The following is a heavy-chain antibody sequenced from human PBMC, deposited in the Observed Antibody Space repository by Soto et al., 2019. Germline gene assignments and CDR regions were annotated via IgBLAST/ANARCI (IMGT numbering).Heavy chain of an antibody. CDR3: AIDLRFFERGYSYLDAFDI. J-gene: IGHJ3*02. V-gene: IGHV4-59*01. CDR2: IYYSGST. CDR1: VGSISLYY. D-gene: IGHD3-3*01. Sequence: SETLSLTCTVSVGSISLYYWSWIRQPPGKGLEWIGHIYYSGSTNYNPSLKSRVTISVDTSKSQFSLKLKSVTAADTAVYYCAIDLRFFERGYSYLDAFDIWGQGTMVTVSS.